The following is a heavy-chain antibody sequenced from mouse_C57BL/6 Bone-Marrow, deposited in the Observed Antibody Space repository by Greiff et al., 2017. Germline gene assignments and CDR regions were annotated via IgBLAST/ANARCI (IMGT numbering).Heavy chain of an antibody. Sequence: EVKVEESGGGLVQPGGSMKLSCVASGFTFSNYWMNWVRQSPEKGLEWVAQIRLKSDNYATHYAESVKGRFTISRDDSKSSVYLQMNNLRAEDTGIYYCTGKLLLRSYWYFDVWGTGTTVTVSS. CDR2: IRLKSDNYAT. D-gene: IGHD1-1*01. J-gene: IGHJ1*03. CDR3: TGKLLLRSYWYFDV. CDR1: GFTFSNYW. V-gene: IGHV6-3*01.